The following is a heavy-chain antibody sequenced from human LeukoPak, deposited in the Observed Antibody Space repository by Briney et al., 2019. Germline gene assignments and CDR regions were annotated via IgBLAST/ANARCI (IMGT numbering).Heavy chain of an antibody. D-gene: IGHD3-10*01. J-gene: IGHJ4*02. CDR2: INHSGST. CDR1: GGSFSGYY. CDR3: ASGPRYYYGSGTTRGHDY. V-gene: IGHV4-34*01. Sequence: PSETLSLTCAVYGGSFSGYYWSWIRQPPGKGLEWIGEINHSGSTNYNPSLKSRVTISVDTSKNQFSLKLSSVTAADTAVYYCASGPRYYYGSGTTRGHDYWGQGTLVTVSS.